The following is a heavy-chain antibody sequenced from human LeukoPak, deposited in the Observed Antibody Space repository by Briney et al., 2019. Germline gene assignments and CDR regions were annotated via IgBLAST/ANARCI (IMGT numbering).Heavy chain of an antibody. CDR3: ARALYDSSGYYYGPPGY. CDR1: GFTFSSYS. Sequence: NPGGSLRLSCAASGFTFSSYSMNWVRQAPGKGLEWVSSISSSSSYIYYADSVKGRFTISRDNAKNSLYLQMNSLRAEDTAVYYCARALYDSSGYYYGPPGYWGQGTLVTVFS. CDR2: ISSSSSYI. J-gene: IGHJ4*02. D-gene: IGHD3-22*01. V-gene: IGHV3-21*01.